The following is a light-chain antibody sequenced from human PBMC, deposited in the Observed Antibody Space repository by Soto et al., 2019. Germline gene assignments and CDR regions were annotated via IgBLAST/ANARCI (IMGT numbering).Light chain of an antibody. CDR1: SSDVGGYNY. CDR3: YSYAGSNNWGV. Sequence: QSVLTQPPSAFGSPGQSVAISCTGTSSDVGGYNYVSWYQQHPGKAPKLMIYEVSKRPSGVPNRFSGSKSGNTASLTVSGLQTEDEAVYYCYSYAGSNNWGVFGGGTQLTVL. J-gene: IGLJ2*01. CDR2: EVS. V-gene: IGLV2-8*01.